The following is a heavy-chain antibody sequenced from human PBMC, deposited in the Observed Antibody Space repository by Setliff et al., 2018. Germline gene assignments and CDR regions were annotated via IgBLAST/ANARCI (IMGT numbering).Heavy chain of an antibody. CDR1: GYTLRNSI. CDR3: VRVASGRLDFDY. D-gene: IGHD6-19*01. Sequence: ASVKVSCKASGYTLRNSILSLVRQAPGQGLEWMGWVSAYTGNAYYAHRLQDRVTLTTDKSTGTAYMELRSLRSDDTAVYYCVRVASGRLDFDYWGQGTPVTVSS. V-gene: IGHV1-18*01. CDR2: VSAYTGNA. J-gene: IGHJ4*02.